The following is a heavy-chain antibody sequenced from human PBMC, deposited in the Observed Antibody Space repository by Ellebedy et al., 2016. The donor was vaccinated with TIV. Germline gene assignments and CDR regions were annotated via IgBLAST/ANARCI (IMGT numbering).Heavy chain of an antibody. CDR3: ARGWYLDF. CDR1: GYTFTSYA. D-gene: IGHD6-13*01. V-gene: IGHV1-18*01. Sequence: AASVKVSCKASGYTFTSYAMHWVRQAPGQGLEWVGWISTYHGKTYYAQKLQGRVTMATDTSSSTAYMELRSLTSDDTAVYYCARGWYLDFWGQGILVTVSS. J-gene: IGHJ4*02. CDR2: ISTYHGKT.